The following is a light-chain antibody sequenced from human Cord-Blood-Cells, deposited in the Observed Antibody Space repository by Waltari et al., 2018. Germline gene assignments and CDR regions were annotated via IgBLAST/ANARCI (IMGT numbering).Light chain of an antibody. Sequence: AIRMTQSPSSFSASTGDRVTITCRASQGISSYLAWYQQKPGKAPKPLIYAASTLQSGVPSRFSGSGSGTDFTLTISCLQSEDFATYYCQQYYSYPPITFGQGTRLEIK. J-gene: IGKJ5*01. V-gene: IGKV1-8*01. CDR1: QGISSY. CDR3: QQYYSYPPIT. CDR2: AAS.